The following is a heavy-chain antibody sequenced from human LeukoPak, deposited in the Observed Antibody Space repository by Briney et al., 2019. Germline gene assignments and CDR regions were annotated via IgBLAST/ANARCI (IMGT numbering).Heavy chain of an antibody. J-gene: IGHJ6*03. CDR3: ARGDYYYGSGSYPYRREYYYYYMDV. CDR1: GYTFTGYY. D-gene: IGHD3-10*01. V-gene: IGHV1-2*02. Sequence: ASVKVSCKASGYTFTGYYMHWVRQAPEQGLEWMGWINPNSGGTNYAQKFQGRVTMTRDTSISTAYMELSRLRFDDAAVYCCARGDYYYGSGSYPYRREYYYYYMDVCGKGDTVTVSS. CDR2: INPNSGGT.